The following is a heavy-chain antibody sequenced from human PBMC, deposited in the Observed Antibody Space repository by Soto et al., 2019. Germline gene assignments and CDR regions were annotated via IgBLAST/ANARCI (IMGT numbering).Heavy chain of an antibody. V-gene: IGHV1-2*02. CDR2: INPNSGGT. J-gene: IGHJ5*02. D-gene: IGHD3-9*01. CDR3: AREEGYDMDNWFDP. Sequence: ASVKVSFKASGYTFTGYYMHWLRQAPGQGLEWMGWINPNSGGTNYAQKFQGRVTMTRDTSISTAYMELSRLRSDDTAVYYCAREEGYDMDNWFDPWGQGTLVTVSS. CDR1: GYTFTGYY.